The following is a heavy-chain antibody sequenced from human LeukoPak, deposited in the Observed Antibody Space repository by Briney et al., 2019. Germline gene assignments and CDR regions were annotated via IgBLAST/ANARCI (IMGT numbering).Heavy chain of an antibody. CDR3: ARWRGGYSSSWYDY. Sequence: ASVKVSCKASGYTFTGYYMHWVRQAPGQGLEWMGWINPNSGGTNYAQKFQGWVTMTRDTSISTAYMELSRLRSDDTAVYYCARWRGGYSSSWYDYWGQGTLVTVSS. CDR2: INPNSGGT. CDR1: GYTFTGYY. V-gene: IGHV1-2*04. J-gene: IGHJ4*02. D-gene: IGHD6-13*01.